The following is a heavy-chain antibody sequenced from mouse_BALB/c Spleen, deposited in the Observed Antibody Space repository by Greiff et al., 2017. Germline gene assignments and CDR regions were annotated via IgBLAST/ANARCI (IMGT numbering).Heavy chain of an antibody. D-gene: IGHD2-14*01. CDR2: ISTYYGNT. V-gene: IGHV1-67*01. CDR1: GYTFTDYA. J-gene: IGHJ4*01. CDR3: ARGGRYDYAMDY. Sequence: QVQLKESGPELVRPGVSVKISCKGSGYTFTDYAMHWVKQSHAKSLEWIGVISTYYGNTNYNQKFKGKATMTVDKSSSTAYMELARLTSEDSAIYFCARGGRYDYAMDYWGQGTSVTVSS.